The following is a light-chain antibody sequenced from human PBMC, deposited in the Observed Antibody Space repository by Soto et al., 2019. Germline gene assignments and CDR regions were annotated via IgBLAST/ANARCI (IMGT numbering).Light chain of an antibody. CDR1: SSDVGGYNL. J-gene: IGLJ1*01. CDR2: EDT. V-gene: IGLV2-23*01. CDR3: CSYAGSSTYV. Sequence: QSVLTQPPSASGSPGQSVTISCTGTSSDVGGYNLVSWYLHHPGKAPKLLIYEDTKRPSGVSNRFSGSRSGNTASLTVSGLQAEDETDYYCCSYAGSSTYVFGTGTKVTVL.